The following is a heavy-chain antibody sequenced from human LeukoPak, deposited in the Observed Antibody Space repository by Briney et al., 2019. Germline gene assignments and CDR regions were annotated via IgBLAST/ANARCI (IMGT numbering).Heavy chain of an antibody. Sequence: GGSLRLSCAASGFTFNSYAMHWVRQAPGKGLEWVAFLWYDGSNKYYADSVKGRFTASRDNSKDTVYLQMNSLRAEDTAVYYCARDERGYYYSGAFFGAIDFWGQGTLVTVSS. CDR1: GFTFNSYA. V-gene: IGHV3-33*01. D-gene: IGHD3-22*01. CDR3: ARDERGYYYSGAFFGAIDF. CDR2: LWYDGSNK. J-gene: IGHJ4*02.